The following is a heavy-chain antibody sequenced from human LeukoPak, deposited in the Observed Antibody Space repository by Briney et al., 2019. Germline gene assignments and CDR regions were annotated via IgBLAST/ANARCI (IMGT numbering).Heavy chain of an antibody. CDR1: GGSFRGYY. J-gene: IGHJ4*02. D-gene: IGHD3-22*01. V-gene: IGHV4-34*01. Sequence: SETLSLTCAVYGGSFRGYYWSWIRQPPGKGLEWIGEINYSGSTNYNPSLESRVTISVLTSKNQFSLKLSSVTAADTAVYYCARAGDSSGYSDCWGQGTLVTVSS. CDR2: INYSGST. CDR3: ARAGDSSGYSDC.